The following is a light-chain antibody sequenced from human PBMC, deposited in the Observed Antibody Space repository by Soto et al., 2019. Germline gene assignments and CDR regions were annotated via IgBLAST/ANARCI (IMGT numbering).Light chain of an antibody. CDR3: SSYTSDNTYV. CDR2: DVS. Sequence: QSALTQPASVSGSPGQSITISCSGTSSDVGGYNYASWYQQHPGKAPRVMIYDVSNRPSGVSDRFSGSKSGNTATLTISGLQAEDEADYYCSSYTSDNTYVFASGTKVTVL. CDR1: SSDVGGYNY. J-gene: IGLJ1*01. V-gene: IGLV2-14*03.